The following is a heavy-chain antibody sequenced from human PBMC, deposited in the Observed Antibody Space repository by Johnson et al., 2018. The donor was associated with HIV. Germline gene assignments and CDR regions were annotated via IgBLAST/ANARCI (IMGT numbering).Heavy chain of an antibody. V-gene: IGHV3-30*04. CDR1: EFTFSSYA. Sequence: QVQLVESGGGVVQPGRSLRLSCAASEFTFSSYAFHWVRQAPGKGLEWVALISSDGSGTYYADSVTGRSTISRDISKNTLYLQMHSLTPEDTAVYYCARDPRLGELKIDRRGYAFDIWGQGTMVTVSS. J-gene: IGHJ3*02. CDR3: ARDPRLGELKIDRRGYAFDI. CDR2: ISSDGSGT. D-gene: IGHD3-16*01.